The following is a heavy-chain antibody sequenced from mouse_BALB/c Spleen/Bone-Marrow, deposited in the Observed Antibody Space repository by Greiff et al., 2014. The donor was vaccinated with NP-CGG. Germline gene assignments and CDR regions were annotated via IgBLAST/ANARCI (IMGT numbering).Heavy chain of an antibody. D-gene: IGHD1-1*01. CDR1: GFNIKDTY. CDR3: ASYCYGSSGFAY. Sequence: EVKLVESGAELVKPGASVKLSCTASGFNIKDTYMHWVKQRPEQGLEWIGRIDPANGNTKYDPKFQGKATITADTSSNTVYLQLSSLTSEDAAVYYCASYCYGSSGFAYWGQGTLVTVSA. V-gene: IGHV14-3*02. CDR2: IDPANGNT. J-gene: IGHJ3*01.